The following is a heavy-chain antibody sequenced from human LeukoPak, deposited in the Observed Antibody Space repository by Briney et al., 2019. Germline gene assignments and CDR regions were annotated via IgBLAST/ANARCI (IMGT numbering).Heavy chain of an antibody. V-gene: IGHV4-34*01. CDR3: ARGISSGWYRLYFQH. J-gene: IGHJ1*01. CDR1: GGSFSGYY. CDR2: INHSGST. Sequence: SETLSLTCAVYGGSFSGYYWSWIRQPPGKGLEWIGEINHSGSTNYNPSLKSRVTISVDTSKNQFSLKLSSVTAADTAVYYCARGISSGWYRLYFQHWGQGTLVTVSS. D-gene: IGHD6-19*01.